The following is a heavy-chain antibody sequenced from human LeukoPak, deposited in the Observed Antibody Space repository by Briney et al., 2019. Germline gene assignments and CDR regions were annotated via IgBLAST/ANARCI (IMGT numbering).Heavy chain of an antibody. V-gene: IGHV2-5*05. J-gene: IGHJ4*02. Sequence: SGPTLVNPTQTLTLTCTFSGFSLITGGVGVGWIRQPPGKALEWLALIYWDDNKRYGPSLRSSVTITKDTSKNQVVLTMTNMDPVDTATYYCAHANPNYYDTSGYSAVFDYWGQGTLVTVSS. CDR1: GFSLITGGVG. CDR2: IYWDDNK. CDR3: AHANPNYYDTSGYSAVFDY. D-gene: IGHD3-22*01.